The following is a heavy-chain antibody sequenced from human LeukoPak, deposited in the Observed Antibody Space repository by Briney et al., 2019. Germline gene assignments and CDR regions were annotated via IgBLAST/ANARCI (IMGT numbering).Heavy chain of an antibody. CDR1: GFTFSSYA. CDR3: AKPSSGSHEDYYYYYMDV. CDR2: ISGSGGST. Sequence: GGSLRLSCAASGFTFSSYAMSWVRQAPGKGLEWVSAISGSGGSTYYADSVKGRFTISRDNSKNTLYLQMNSLRAEDTAVYYCAKPSSGSHEDYYYYYMDVWGKGTTVTVSS. J-gene: IGHJ6*03. V-gene: IGHV3-23*01. D-gene: IGHD1-26*01.